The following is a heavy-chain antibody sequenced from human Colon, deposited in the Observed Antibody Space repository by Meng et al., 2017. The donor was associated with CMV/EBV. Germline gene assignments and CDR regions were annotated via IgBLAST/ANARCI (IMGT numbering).Heavy chain of an antibody. CDR1: GGSIKSHGNY. J-gene: IGHJ5*02. Sequence: CTVSGGSIKSHGNYWGWIRQPPGKGLEWIGSMYYSGSSYYNPSLESRVSISVDTSTNRCSLNLSSVTAADTAVYYCVRSDWNYGWFDPWGQGTLVTVSS. CDR2: MYYSGSS. D-gene: IGHD1-7*01. V-gene: IGHV4-39*07. CDR3: VRSDWNYGWFDP.